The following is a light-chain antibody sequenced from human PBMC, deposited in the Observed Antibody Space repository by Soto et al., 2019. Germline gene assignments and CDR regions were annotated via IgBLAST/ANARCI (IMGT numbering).Light chain of an antibody. J-gene: IGLJ2*01. Sequence: QSALTQPASVSGSPGQSITISCTGTSSDVVGYNHVSWFQQHPGKAPKVLIYDVSNRPSGVSDRFSGSKSGNTASLTISGLQAEDEADYYCSSYTSSSIVVFGGGTQLTVL. CDR2: DVS. CDR3: SSYTSSSIVV. CDR1: SSDVVGYNH. V-gene: IGLV2-14*01.